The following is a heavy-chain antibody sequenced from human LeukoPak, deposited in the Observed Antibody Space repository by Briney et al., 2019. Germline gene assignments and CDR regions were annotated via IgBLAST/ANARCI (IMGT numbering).Heavy chain of an antibody. J-gene: IGHJ4*02. CDR2: ISSNGGST. CDR3: VKDRALLWFGELFSPGDY. Sequence: GGSLRLSCSASGFTFSSYAMHWVRQAPGKGLEYVSAISSNGGSTYYADSVKGRFTSSRDNSKNTLYLQMSSLRAEDTAVYYCVKDRALLWFGELFSPGDYWGQGTLVTVSS. V-gene: IGHV3-64D*06. CDR1: GFTFSSYA. D-gene: IGHD3-10*01.